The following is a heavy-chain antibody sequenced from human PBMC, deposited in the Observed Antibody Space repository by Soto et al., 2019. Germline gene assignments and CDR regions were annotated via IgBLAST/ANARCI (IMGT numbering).Heavy chain of an antibody. CDR2: IDNAGTDS. J-gene: IGHJ6*04. CDR1: GFTFSGRS. Sequence: EVQLVESGGGLVQPGGSLRLSCAASGFTFSGRSMHWVRQAPGKGLVWVSGIDNAGTDSTYADSVKGRFTSSRDNVKNTLYLQMNRLRGEDTAVYYCARGWFGPDVWGKGTTVTVSS. CDR3: ARGWFGPDV. D-gene: IGHD3-10*01. V-gene: IGHV3-74*01.